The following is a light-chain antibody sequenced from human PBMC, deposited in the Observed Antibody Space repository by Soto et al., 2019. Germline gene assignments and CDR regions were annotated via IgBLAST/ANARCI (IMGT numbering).Light chain of an antibody. CDR3: AAWHDLLTAPSV. CDR2: SNN. CDR1: SSNIGSNT. V-gene: IGLV1-44*01. J-gene: IGLJ1*01. Sequence: QSVLTQPPSASGTPGQRVTISCSGSSSNIGSNTVNWYQQLPGTAPKLLIYSNNQRPSGVPDRFSGSKSGTSASLAISGLQSEDEADYYCAAWHDLLTAPSVFGTGPKATVL.